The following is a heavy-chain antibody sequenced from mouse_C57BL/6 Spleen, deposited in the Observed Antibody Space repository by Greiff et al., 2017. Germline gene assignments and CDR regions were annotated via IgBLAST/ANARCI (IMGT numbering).Heavy chain of an antibody. CDR2: ISYDGSN. Sequence: EVKLMESGPGLVKPSQSLSLTCSVTGYSITSGYYWNWIRQFPGNKLEWMGYISYDGSNNYNPSLKNRISITRDTSKNQFFLKLNSVTTEDTATYYGAREGGYDYDDWFAYWGQGTLVTVSA. CDR1: GYSITSGYY. CDR3: AREGGYDYDDWFAY. V-gene: IGHV3-6*01. J-gene: IGHJ3*01. D-gene: IGHD2-4*01.